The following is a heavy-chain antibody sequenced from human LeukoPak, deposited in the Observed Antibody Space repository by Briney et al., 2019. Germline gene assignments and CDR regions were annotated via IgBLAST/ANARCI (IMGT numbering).Heavy chain of an antibody. CDR1: GFTSTNFA. J-gene: IGHJ4*02. V-gene: IGHV1-58*01. D-gene: IGHD3-16*01. Sequence: SVKVSYKASGFTSTNFAVQWVRQARGQRLEWIGWIIVGSGATKCAQDFQERVTITRDLSTSTLYMELRSLTSEDTAVYYCAADLSNPRMGASYLDSWGQGTLVTVSS. CDR3: AADLSNPRMGASYLDS. CDR2: IIVGSGAT.